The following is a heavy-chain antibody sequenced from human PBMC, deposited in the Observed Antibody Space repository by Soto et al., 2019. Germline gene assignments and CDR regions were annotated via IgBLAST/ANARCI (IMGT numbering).Heavy chain of an antibody. V-gene: IGHV3-74*01. Sequence: GGSLRLSCAASGFTFSSYWMHWVRQAPGKGLVWVSRINSDGSSTSYADSVKGRFTISRDNAKNTLYLQMNSLRAEDTAVYYCAKSVGRDGYNYGMDVWGQGTTVTVSS. D-gene: IGHD1-26*01. J-gene: IGHJ6*02. CDR3: AKSVGRDGYNYGMDV. CDR2: INSDGSST. CDR1: GFTFSSYW.